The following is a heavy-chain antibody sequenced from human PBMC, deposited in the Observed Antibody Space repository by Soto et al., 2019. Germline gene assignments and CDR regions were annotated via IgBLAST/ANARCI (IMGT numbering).Heavy chain of an antibody. D-gene: IGHD1-26*01. V-gene: IGHV4-31*03. CDR1: GGSISSGGYY. CDR2: IYYSGSP. Sequence: QVQLQESGPGLVKPSQTLSLTCTVSGGSISSGGYYWSWIRQHPGKGLEWIGYIYYSGSPYYNPALKTRVTISVDTSKTQCSLRLSSVTAADTAVYYCAGSWRGSGSPSSGYWGQGTLVTVSS. CDR3: AGSWRGSGSPSSGY. J-gene: IGHJ4*02.